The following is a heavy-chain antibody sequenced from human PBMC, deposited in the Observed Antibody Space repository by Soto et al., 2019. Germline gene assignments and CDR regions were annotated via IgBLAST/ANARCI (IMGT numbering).Heavy chain of an antibody. CDR1: GYTFTGYY. CDR2: INPNSGGT. J-gene: IGHJ6*02. CDR3: ARDTTYGSGRHPPVYYYGMDV. Sequence: ASVKVSCKASGYTFTGYYMHWVRQAPGQGLEWMGWINPNSGGTNYAQKFQGWVTMTRDTSISTAYMELSRLRSDDTAVYYCARDTTYGSGRHPPVYYYGMDVWGQGTTVTVSS. V-gene: IGHV1-2*04. D-gene: IGHD3-10*01.